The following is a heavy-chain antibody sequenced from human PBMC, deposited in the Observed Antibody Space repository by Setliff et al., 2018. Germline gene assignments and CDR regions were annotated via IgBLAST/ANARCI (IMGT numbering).Heavy chain of an antibody. J-gene: IGHJ4*02. Sequence: SETLSLTCHVSGASISIVCYYWSWIRQHQGKGLEWIGYIYYSGITYYNPSLKSRVTISIDTSKNQFSLKLSSVNAAETAVYDCARSKRGLYDPDGTGHYYYFDYWGLGTLVTVSS. CDR2: IYYSGIT. D-gene: IGHD3-22*01. V-gene: IGHV4-31*03. CDR1: GASISIVCYY. CDR3: ARSKRGLYDPDGTGHYYYFDY.